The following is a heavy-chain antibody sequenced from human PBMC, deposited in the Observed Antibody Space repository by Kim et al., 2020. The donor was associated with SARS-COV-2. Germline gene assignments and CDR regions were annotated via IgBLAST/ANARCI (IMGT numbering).Heavy chain of an antibody. V-gene: IGHV4-39*07. CDR1: GGSISSSSYY. Sequence: SETLSLTCTVSGGSISSSSYYWGWIRQPPGKGLEWIGSIYYSGSTYYNPSLKSRVTISVDTSKNQFSLKLSSVTAADTAVYYCARDWRWVRGVIMYYYYGMDVWGQGTTVTVSS. CDR2: IYYSGST. D-gene: IGHD3-10*01. CDR3: ARDWRWVRGVIMYYYYGMDV. J-gene: IGHJ6*02.